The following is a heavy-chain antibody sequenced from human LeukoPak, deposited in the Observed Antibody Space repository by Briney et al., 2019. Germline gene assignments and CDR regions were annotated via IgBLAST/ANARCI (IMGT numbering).Heavy chain of an antibody. Sequence: GRSLRLSCAASGFAFSDYPIHWVRQAPGRGLEWVAVISYDGSNKYYTDSVKGRFTISRDNSKNTLFLEMNSLRAEDTAIYYCARAYSSDWYGRRRPNNDAFDIWGQGTMVTVSS. V-gene: IGHV3-30*04. CDR1: GFAFSDYP. D-gene: IGHD6-19*01. CDR3: ARAYSSDWYGRRRPNNDAFDI. CDR2: ISYDGSNK. J-gene: IGHJ3*02.